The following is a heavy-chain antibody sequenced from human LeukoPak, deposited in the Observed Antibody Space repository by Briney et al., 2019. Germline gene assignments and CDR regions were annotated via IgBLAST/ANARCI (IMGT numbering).Heavy chain of an antibody. CDR3: ARVRIGWYFDL. J-gene: IGHJ2*01. Sequence: SETLSLTCTLSVGSFYADYWNCRGRPPGKGLEWLGYIDSSGTTNYNPSLKSRVTISADTSKNQFSLKLNSVTAADTAVYYCARVRIGWYFDLWGRGTLVTVSS. CDR1: VGSFYADY. D-gene: IGHD2-15*01. CDR2: IDSSGTT. V-gene: IGHV4-59*01.